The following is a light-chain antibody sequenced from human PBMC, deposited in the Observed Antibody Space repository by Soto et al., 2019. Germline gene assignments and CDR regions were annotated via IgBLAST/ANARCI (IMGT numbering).Light chain of an antibody. J-gene: IGKJ5*01. CDR3: QQRSNWPSIT. Sequence: IVLTQSVGTLSLSQGERTTFSCRASQSISRYLAWYQQKPGQGPRLLIYGASNRATGIPDRFSGSGSGTDFTLTINSLEPEDSAVYYCQQRSNWPSITFGQGTRLEIK. CDR1: QSISRY. CDR2: GAS. V-gene: IGKV3-11*01.